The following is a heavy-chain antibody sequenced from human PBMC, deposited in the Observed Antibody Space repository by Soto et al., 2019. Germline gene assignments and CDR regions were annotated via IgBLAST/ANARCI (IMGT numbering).Heavy chain of an antibody. V-gene: IGHV3-30-3*01. CDR3: ARAKSGSYLGPGLDI. J-gene: IGHJ3*02. CDR2: ISYDGSNK. Sequence: QVQLVESGGGVVQPGRSLRLSCVASGFIFSNYAMYWVRQAPGKGLEWVALISYDGSNKYYADSMKGRFTISRDNSKNMLYLHMNSLRTEDTAMYYCARAKSGSYLGPGLDIWGLVTMVTVSS. CDR1: GFIFSNYA. D-gene: IGHD1-26*01.